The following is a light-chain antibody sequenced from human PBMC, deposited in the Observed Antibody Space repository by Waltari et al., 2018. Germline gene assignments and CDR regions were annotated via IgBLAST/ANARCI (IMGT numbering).Light chain of an antibody. CDR2: EVS. Sequence: QSALTQPASVSGSHGQSITISCTGTSSDVGGYNYVSWYQQLPGKAPKRMIYEVSNRPSGVSNRFSGSKSGNTASLTISGLQAEDEADYYCSSYTSSSTPYVFGTGTKVTVL. J-gene: IGLJ1*01. CDR1: SSDVGGYNY. V-gene: IGLV2-14*01. CDR3: SSYTSSSTPYV.